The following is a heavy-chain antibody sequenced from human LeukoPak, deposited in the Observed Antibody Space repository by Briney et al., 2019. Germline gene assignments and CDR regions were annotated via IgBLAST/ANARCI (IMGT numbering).Heavy chain of an antibody. Sequence: SETLSLTCAVSGYSISSGYYWGWIRQPPGKGLEWIGSIYHSGSTYYNPSLKSRVTISVDTSKNQFSLKLSSLTAADTAVYYCARRSTSSWTFGYWGQGTLVTVSS. CDR3: ARRSTSSWTFGY. CDR2: IYHSGST. J-gene: IGHJ4*02. D-gene: IGHD6-13*01. CDR1: GYSISSGYY. V-gene: IGHV4-38-2*01.